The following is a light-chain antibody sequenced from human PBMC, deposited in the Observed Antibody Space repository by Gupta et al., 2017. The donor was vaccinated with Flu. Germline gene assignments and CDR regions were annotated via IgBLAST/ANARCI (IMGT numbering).Light chain of an antibody. J-gene: IGKJ4*01. CDR2: GAS. V-gene: IGKV1-39*01. Sequence: SSLSASVGDRVIVTCRVSQSMRSYVQTYQQTTWNAILIMSYGASSMESGVPSRFSGSGSGTEFTLTISSLQSEDFAVYFCLQSDRRSPITFGGGTRVEIK. CDR3: LQSDRRSPIT. CDR1: QSMRSY.